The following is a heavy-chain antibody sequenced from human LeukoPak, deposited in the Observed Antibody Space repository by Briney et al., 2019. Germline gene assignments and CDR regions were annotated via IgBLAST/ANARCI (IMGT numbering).Heavy chain of an antibody. CDR1: GFTFSSYR. J-gene: IGHJ6*04. D-gene: IGHD3-10*01. CDR2: INSYGSSE. Sequence: PGGSLRLSCAASGFTFSSYRMHWVRQAPGKGLVWVSRINSYGSSESYADSVKGRFTHSRDNAKNTLYLQMNSLRATCTAVYYCARDPQITMGPYYYYYGIDVWGEGTTVTVSS. CDR3: ARDPQITMGPYYYYYGIDV. V-gene: IGHV3-74*01.